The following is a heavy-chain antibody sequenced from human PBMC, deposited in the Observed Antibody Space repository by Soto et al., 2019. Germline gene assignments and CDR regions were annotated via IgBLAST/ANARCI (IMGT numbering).Heavy chain of an antibody. V-gene: IGHV1-69*02. J-gene: IGHJ6*03. Sequence: SVKVSCKASGGTFSSYTISWVRQAPGQGLEWMGRIIPILGIANYAQKFQGRVTITADKSTSTAYMELSSLGSEDTAVYYCARVCSGGSCYPRSYYYMDVWGKGTTVTVSS. D-gene: IGHD2-15*01. CDR3: ARVCSGGSCYPRSYYYMDV. CDR1: GGTFSSYT. CDR2: IIPILGIA.